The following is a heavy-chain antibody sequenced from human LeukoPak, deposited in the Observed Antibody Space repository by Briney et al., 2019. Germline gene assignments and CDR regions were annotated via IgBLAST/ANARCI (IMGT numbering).Heavy chain of an antibody. Sequence: GGSLRLSGAASGFTVSGNYMSWVGQAPGKGLEWVSVIYSGGSTYYADSVKGRFTISRDNSKNTLYLQMNSLRAEDTAVYYCARAYSYGYVGYWGQGTLVTVSS. CDR1: GFTVSGNY. CDR2: IYSGGST. J-gene: IGHJ4*02. V-gene: IGHV3-66*01. CDR3: ARAYSYGYVGY. D-gene: IGHD5-18*01.